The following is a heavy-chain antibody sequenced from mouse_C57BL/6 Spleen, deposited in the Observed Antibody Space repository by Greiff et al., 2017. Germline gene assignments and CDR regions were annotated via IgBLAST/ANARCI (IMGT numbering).Heavy chain of an antibody. J-gene: IGHJ2*01. CDR3: ARLYYDGSRLYYFDY. D-gene: IGHD1-1*01. V-gene: IGHV1-66*01. CDR2: IYPGSGNT. CDR1: GYSFTSYY. Sequence: QVQLQQSGPELVKPGASVKISCKASGYSFTSYYIHWVKQRPGQGLEWIGWIYPGSGNTKYNEKFKGKATLTADTSSSTAYMQLSSLTSEDSAVYYCARLYYDGSRLYYFDYWGQGTTLTVSS.